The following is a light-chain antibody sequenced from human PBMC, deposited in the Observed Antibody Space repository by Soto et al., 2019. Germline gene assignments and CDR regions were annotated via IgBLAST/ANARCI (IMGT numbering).Light chain of an antibody. J-gene: IGKJ1*01. Sequence: DLQMTQSPSTLSASVGDSVTITCLASQSLSGWLAWYQQKPGKAPNLLIYDNSTLKSGVPSRFSGSGSGTDLTLTISRLQPEDFATYYCQQYNSYSRTCGQGTKVDIK. CDR3: QQYNSYSRT. CDR1: QSLSGW. CDR2: DNS. V-gene: IGKV1-5*01.